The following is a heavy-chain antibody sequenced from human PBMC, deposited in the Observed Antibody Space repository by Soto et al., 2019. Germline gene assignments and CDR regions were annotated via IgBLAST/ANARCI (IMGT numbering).Heavy chain of an antibody. CDR3: ARADGDYVLSYYYYGMDV. CDR2: IYHSGST. J-gene: IGHJ6*02. V-gene: IGHV4-4*02. CDR1: GGSISSSNW. Sequence: SETLSLTCAVSGGSISSSNWWSWVLQPPGKGLEWIGEIYHSGSTNYNPSLKSRVTISVDKSKNQFSLKLSSVTAADTAVYYCARADGDYVLSYYYYGMDVWGQGSVVTVSS. D-gene: IGHD4-17*01.